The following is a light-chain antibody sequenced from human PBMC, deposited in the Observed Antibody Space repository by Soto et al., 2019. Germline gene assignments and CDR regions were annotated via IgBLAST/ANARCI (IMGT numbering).Light chain of an antibody. CDR3: QQYDIHPLT. J-gene: IGKJ4*01. CDR2: DAS. V-gene: IGKV1-33*01. CDR1: QDISNY. Sequence: IPLPQSPSSLSASVGDRFTITCQASQDISNYLNWYQQKPGKAPKLLIYDASNLETGVPSRFSGSGSGTDFTFTIISLQPEDIATYYCQQYDIHPLTFGGGTKVDIK.